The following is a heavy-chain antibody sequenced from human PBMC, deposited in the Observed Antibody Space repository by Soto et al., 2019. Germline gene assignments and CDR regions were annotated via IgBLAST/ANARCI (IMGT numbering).Heavy chain of an antibody. D-gene: IGHD2-2*02. CDR2: IYCSVST. Sequence: PSETLSLTCTVSGGPVSRGSYYWCWTRQPPGKGLDWIGYIYCSVSTNYNPYLKSRLTISVDTSKNQFSLKLSSVTAADTAVYYCARSIGYCSSTSCYTGGWFDPWGQGTLVTVSS. V-gene: IGHV4-61*01. CDR3: ARSIGYCSSTSCYTGGWFDP. CDR1: GGPVSRGSYY. J-gene: IGHJ5*02.